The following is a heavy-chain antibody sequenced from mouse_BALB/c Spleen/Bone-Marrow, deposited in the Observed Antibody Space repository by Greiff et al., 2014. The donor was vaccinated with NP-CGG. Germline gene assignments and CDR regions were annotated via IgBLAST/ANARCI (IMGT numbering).Heavy chain of an antibody. D-gene: IGHD1-1*01. CDR3: AYMGYYSSSYVMDY. J-gene: IGHJ4*01. V-gene: IGHV1S81*02. CDR1: GYTFTSYW. Sequence: VQLQESGAELVKPGASVKLSCKASGYTFTSYWMHWVKLRPGQGFEWIGEINPSNGGTNYNEKFKRKATLTVDKSSSTAYMQPSSLTSKDSAVYYCAYMGYYSSSYVMDYWGQGTSVTVSS. CDR2: INPSNGGT.